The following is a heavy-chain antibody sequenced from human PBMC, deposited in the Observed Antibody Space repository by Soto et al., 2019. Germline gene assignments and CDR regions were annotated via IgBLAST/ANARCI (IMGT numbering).Heavy chain of an antibody. Sequence: GGSLRLSCEVSGFIFSMYSMSWVRQTPGKGLEWVAKIPQDGVDGHYADAVKGRFTISRDNGKNSLYLQMNNLRAEDTAVYYCARDHLILPAHDFFYGSDVWGRGATVTVSS. CDR2: IPQDGVDG. D-gene: IGHD2-21*02. J-gene: IGHJ6*02. CDR3: ARDHLILPAHDFFYGSDV. CDR1: GFIFSMYS. V-gene: IGHV3-7*03.